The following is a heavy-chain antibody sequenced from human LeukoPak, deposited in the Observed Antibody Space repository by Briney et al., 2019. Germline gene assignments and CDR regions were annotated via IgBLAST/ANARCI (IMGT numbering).Heavy chain of an antibody. CDR1: GGTFSNDA. D-gene: IGHD2-2*01. CDR2: IIPNLGMA. CDR3: ARDLVCTMNCKNS. V-gene: IGHV1-69*04. Sequence: SVKVSCKASGGTFSNDAISWVRQAPGQGLEWMGRIIPNLGMALYAQKFKGRVTITADKSPSTAYMELSSLTSEDTAVYFCARDLVCTMNCKNSWGQGTLVTVS. J-gene: IGHJ4*02.